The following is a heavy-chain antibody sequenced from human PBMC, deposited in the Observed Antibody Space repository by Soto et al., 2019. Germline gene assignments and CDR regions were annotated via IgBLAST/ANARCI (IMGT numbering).Heavy chain of an antibody. J-gene: IGHJ4*02. D-gene: IGHD2-15*01. CDR3: ARVNIVVVEDATGFDY. V-gene: IGHV4-30-4*01. CDR2: IYYSGST. Sequence: SETLSLTFTVSGCSISSGDYYWSWILQPPGKGLEWIGYIYYSGSTYYNPSLKSRVTISVDTSKNQFSLKLSSVTAADTAVYYCARVNIVVVEDATGFDYWGQGTLVTVSS. CDR1: GCSISSGDYY.